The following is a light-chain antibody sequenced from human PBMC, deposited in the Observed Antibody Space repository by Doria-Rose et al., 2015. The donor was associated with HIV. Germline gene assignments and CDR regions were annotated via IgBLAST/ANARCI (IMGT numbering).Light chain of an antibody. J-gene: IGKJ3*01. CDR3: QQYYDTPS. CDR1: QSLLYTSKNY. V-gene: IGKV4-1*01. CDR2: WAS. Sequence: DIQVTQSPGSLGMSLGERATLNCTSNQSLLYTSKNYLAWYQQKPGQPPKLMIYWASTRQSGVPARFSGSGSGTDFTLTISSLEAEDVAVYYCQQYYDTPSFGPGTTVDIK.